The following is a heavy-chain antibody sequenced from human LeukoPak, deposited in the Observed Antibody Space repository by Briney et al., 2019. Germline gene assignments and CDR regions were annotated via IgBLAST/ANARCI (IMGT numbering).Heavy chain of an antibody. V-gene: IGHV3-23*01. J-gene: IGHJ4*02. D-gene: IGHD3-22*01. CDR1: GLTFRSYA. CDR3: AIDIDSSVFHDY. Sequence: RSGGSLRLSCAASGLTFRSYAMSWVRQAPGKGMEWVSAISGSGGSTYYADSVKGRFTITRDNSKNTLYLQMNSLRAEDTAVYYCAIDIDSSVFHDYWGQGTLVTVSS. CDR2: ISGSGGST.